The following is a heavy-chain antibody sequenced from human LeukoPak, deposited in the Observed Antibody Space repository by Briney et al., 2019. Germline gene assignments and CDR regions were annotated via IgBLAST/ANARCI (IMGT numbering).Heavy chain of an antibody. V-gene: IGHV3-20*04. D-gene: IGHD3-22*01. J-gene: IGHJ4*02. Sequence: RGSLRLSCAASGFSFGDYGMSWVRQAPGKGLEWVSGITWNGESTSYAESVKGRFTISRDNSRNFLYLQMNSLGADDTAVYYCARDWRSGYSIDFWGQGVLVTASS. CDR3: ARDWRSGYSIDF. CDR2: ITWNGEST. CDR1: GFSFGDYG.